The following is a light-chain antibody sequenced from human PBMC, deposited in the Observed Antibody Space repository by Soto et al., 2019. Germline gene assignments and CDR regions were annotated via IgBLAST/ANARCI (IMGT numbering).Light chain of an antibody. CDR2: DVS. CDR3: SSYTSSNTLYV. CDR1: SSDVGGYNY. V-gene: IGLV2-14*01. J-gene: IGLJ1*01. Sequence: QSALTQPASVSGSPGQSITISCTGTSSDVGGYNYVSWYQQHPGKAPKLMIYDVSNRPSGVSNRFSGSKSGNTASLTISGLQAEDEADYYCSSYTSSNTLYVFGTETKVTVL.